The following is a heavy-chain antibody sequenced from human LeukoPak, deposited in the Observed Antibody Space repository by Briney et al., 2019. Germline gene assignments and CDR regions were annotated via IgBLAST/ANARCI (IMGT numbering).Heavy chain of an antibody. CDR1: GFTFSSYG. CDR3: AKAGDILYYYYYMDV. CDR2: ISGSGGST. J-gene: IGHJ6*03. Sequence: GGSLRLSCAASGFTFSSYGMSWVRQAPGKGLEWVSAISGSGGSTYYADSVKGRFTISRDNSKNTLYLQMNSLRAEDTAVYYCAKAGDILYYYYYMDVWGKGTTVTISS. D-gene: IGHD3-9*01. V-gene: IGHV3-23*01.